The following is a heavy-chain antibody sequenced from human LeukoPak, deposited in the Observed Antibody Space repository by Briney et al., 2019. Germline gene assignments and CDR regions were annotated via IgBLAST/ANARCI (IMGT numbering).Heavy chain of an antibody. CDR1: GGSISSYY. J-gene: IGHJ4*02. V-gene: IGHV4-4*07. CDR2: IYTSGST. CDR3: ARGGRIGYSYGYGY. D-gene: IGHD5-18*01. Sequence: PSETLSLTCTVSGGSISSYYWGWIRQPAGKGLELNGRIYTSGSTNYNPSLKSRVTMSVDTSKNQFSLKLSSVTAADTAVYYCARGGRIGYSYGYGYWGQGTLVTVSS.